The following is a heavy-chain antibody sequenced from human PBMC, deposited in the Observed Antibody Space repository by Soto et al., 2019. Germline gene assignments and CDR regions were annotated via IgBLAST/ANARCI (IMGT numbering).Heavy chain of an antibody. CDR3: AKAPFGVVAPFDY. Sequence: GWSLRLSCAASGFTFSSYAMSWVRQAPGKGLEWVSAISGSGGSTYYADSVKGRFTISRDNSKNTLYLQMNSLRAEDTAVYYCAKAPFGVVAPFDYWGQGTLVTVSS. J-gene: IGHJ4*02. CDR2: ISGSGGST. CDR1: GFTFSSYA. D-gene: IGHD3-3*01. V-gene: IGHV3-23*01.